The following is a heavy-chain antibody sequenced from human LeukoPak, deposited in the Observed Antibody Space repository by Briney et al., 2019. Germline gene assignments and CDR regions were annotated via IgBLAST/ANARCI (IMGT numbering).Heavy chain of an antibody. CDR3: ARSGTGSHSNWFDP. CDR2: IIPIFGIA. D-gene: IGHD3-10*01. Sequence: SVTVSCKASGGTFSSYAISWVRQAPGQGLEWMGRIIPIFGIANYAQKSQGRVTITADKSTSTAYMELSSLRSEDTAVYYCARSGTGSHSNWFDPWGQGTLVTVSS. CDR1: GGTFSSYA. V-gene: IGHV1-69*04. J-gene: IGHJ5*02.